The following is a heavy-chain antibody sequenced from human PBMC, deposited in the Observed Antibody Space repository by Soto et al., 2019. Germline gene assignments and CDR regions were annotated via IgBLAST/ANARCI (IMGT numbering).Heavy chain of an antibody. V-gene: IGHV3-74*01. J-gene: IGHJ4*02. D-gene: IGHD4-17*01. CDR3: ARADGDSFFVD. Sequence: EVQLVESGGGFVQPGGSLRLSCAASGNTFITSWMHWVRQAAGKRLVWVARIDGDGSRTTYADSVRGRFTISRDNAENTLYLQMNSLRADDAAVYYRARADGDSFFVDWGQVTPVTVS. CDR2: IDGDGSRT. CDR1: GNTFITSW.